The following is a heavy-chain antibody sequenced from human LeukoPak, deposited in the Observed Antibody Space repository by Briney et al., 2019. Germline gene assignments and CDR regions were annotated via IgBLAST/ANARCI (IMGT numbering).Heavy chain of an antibody. D-gene: IGHD3-3*01. CDR3: AKGGVNFWSGYCFDN. CDR1: GFTFSTYA. Sequence: GGSLGLSCVASGFTFSTYAMSWVRQAPGKGLEWVSAISGGGDSTYSAGSVQGRFTISRDNSENTLYLQMNSLRAEDTAVYYCAKGGVNFWSGYCFDNWGQGTLVTVSS. CDR2: ISGGGDST. V-gene: IGHV3-23*01. J-gene: IGHJ4*02.